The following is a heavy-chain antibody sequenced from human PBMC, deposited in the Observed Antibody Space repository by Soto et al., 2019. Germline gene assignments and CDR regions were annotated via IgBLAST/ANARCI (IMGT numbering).Heavy chain of an antibody. J-gene: IGHJ5*02. CDR1: GESFSGYH. D-gene: IGHD3-16*01. CDR3: ARVLITYGGITVPYNWFDT. V-gene: IGHV4-34*01. Sequence: PSETLSLTCAVYGESFSGYHWTWIRQPPGKGLEWIGEINLSGSTNYNPSLKSRVTISVDTSKNQFSLKLSSVTAADTAVYYCARVLITYGGITVPYNWFDTWGQGNLVTVSS. CDR2: INLSGST.